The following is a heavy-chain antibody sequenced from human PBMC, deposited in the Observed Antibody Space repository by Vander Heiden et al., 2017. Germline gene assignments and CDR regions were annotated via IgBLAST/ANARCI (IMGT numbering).Heavy chain of an antibody. CDR1: GFPVSRYA. Sequence: EVQLLESGGGLVQPGGSLRLSCAASGFPVSRYAVSCVRQAPGKGLEWVSALSGSGGTTYYADSVRGRFTISRDNSKNTLYLQINSLRAEDTALYYCAKGYYFGSGGYYIDYWGQGTLVTVSS. J-gene: IGHJ4*02. V-gene: IGHV3-23*01. CDR3: AKGYYFGSGGYYIDY. CDR2: LSGSGGTT. D-gene: IGHD3-22*01.